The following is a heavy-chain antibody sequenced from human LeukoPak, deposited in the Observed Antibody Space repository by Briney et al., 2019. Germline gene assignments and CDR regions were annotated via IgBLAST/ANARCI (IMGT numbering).Heavy chain of an antibody. Sequence: GGSLRLSCAASGFTFSNSLMHWVRQVPGKGLVRVARIDTDGSTTHYAASVKGRFTITRDNAKNTLYLQMNTLRAEDTAVYYCVRDRDGYNYWGQGTLVTVSS. J-gene: IGHJ4*02. V-gene: IGHV3-74*01. CDR3: VRDRDGYNY. D-gene: IGHD5-24*01. CDR2: IDTDGSTT. CDR1: GFTFSNSL.